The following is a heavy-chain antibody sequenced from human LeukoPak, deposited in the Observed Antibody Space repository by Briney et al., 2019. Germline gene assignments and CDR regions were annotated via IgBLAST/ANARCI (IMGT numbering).Heavy chain of an antibody. V-gene: IGHV1-46*01. Sequence: ASVKVSCKASGYTFTNYHMHWVRQAPGQGLEWMGIINPSGGSTSYAQRFQGRVTMTRDTSTSTVYMELSSLRSEDTAVYYCARGKNYYDSSGYPGYWGQGTLVTVSS. D-gene: IGHD3-22*01. CDR2: INPSGGST. J-gene: IGHJ4*02. CDR1: GYTFTNYH. CDR3: ARGKNYYDSSGYPGY.